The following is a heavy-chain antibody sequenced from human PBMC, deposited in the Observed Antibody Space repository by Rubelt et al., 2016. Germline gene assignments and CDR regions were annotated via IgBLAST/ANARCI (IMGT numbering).Heavy chain of an antibody. D-gene: IGHD3-3*01. CDR2: IYYSGGT. V-gene: IGHV4-39*02. CDR1: GGSISSSSYY. Sequence: QLQLQESGPGLVKPSETLSLTCTVSGGSISSSSYYWGWIRQPPGNGLEWIGSIYYSGGTYYNPTPKSRVTISVDTSKNHFSLELSSVTAADTAVYYCARGPSYYDFWSGPQGYWGQGTLVTVSS. J-gene: IGHJ4*02. CDR3: ARGPSYYDFWSGPQGY.